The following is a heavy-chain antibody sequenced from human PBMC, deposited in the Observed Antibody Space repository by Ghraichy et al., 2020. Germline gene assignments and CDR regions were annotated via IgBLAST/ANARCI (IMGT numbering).Heavy chain of an antibody. Sequence: GGSLRLSCEASGFTFENFALTWVRQAPGKGLEWVSGISGNGGSTYYADYLRGRFTISRDNSKSTLYLQMNSLRVDDTAVYYCAKVRGIVGATGYLDDWGQGTLVTVSS. J-gene: IGHJ4*03. CDR3: AKVRGIVGATGYLDD. CDR1: GFTFENFA. D-gene: IGHD1-26*01. V-gene: IGHV3-23*01. CDR2: ISGNGGST.